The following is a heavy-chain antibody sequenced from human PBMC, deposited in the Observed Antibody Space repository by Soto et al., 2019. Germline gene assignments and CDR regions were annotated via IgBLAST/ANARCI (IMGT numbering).Heavy chain of an antibody. Sequence: QVQLVQSGAEVKKPGSSVKVSCKASGGTFSSYTISWVRQAPGQGLEWMGRIIRILGIANYAQKFQGRVTITADKSTSTAYMELSSLRSEDTAVYYCARVRPAVGATTYYFDYWGQGTLVTVSS. CDR2: IIRILGIA. J-gene: IGHJ4*02. D-gene: IGHD1-26*01. CDR1: GGTFSSYT. CDR3: ARVRPAVGATTYYFDY. V-gene: IGHV1-69*02.